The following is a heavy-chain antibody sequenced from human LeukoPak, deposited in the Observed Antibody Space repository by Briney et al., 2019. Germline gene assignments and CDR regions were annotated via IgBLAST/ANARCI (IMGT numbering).Heavy chain of an antibody. CDR1: GSSISSWY. CDR3: ARETKLMGYSSGLGFNY. J-gene: IGHJ4*02. V-gene: IGHV4-59*01. Sequence: SETLSLTCTVSGSSISSWYWSWIRQPPGKGLEWIGYSYDSGNTNYNPSLKTRVTISADTSKNQLSLNLTSVTAADTAVYYCARETKLMGYSSGLGFNYWGQGTLVTVSS. CDR2: SYDSGNT. D-gene: IGHD6-19*01.